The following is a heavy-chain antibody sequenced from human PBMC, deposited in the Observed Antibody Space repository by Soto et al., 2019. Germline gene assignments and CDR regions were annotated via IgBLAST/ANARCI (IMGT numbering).Heavy chain of an antibody. Sequence: QVQLVESGGGVVQPGRSLRLSCAASGFTFSSYGMHWVRQAPGKGLEWVALISNPGSNKYYADSVKGRFTISRDNSKNAAYLQMHSLRAEATAVYYGAKGSLVWNASWLEYGFDYWGRGTLVTVSS. J-gene: IGHJ4*02. CDR3: AKGSLVWNASWLEYGFDY. CDR1: GFTFSSYG. D-gene: IGHD1-1*01. CDR2: ISNPGSNK. V-gene: IGHV3-30*18.